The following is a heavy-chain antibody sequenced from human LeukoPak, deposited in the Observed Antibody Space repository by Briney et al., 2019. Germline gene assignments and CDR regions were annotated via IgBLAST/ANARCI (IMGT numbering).Heavy chain of an antibody. V-gene: IGHV3-23*01. Sequence: PGGSLRLSCAASGFTFSTYAVNWVRQAPGKGLEWVSTISGSGDSTYYADSVKGRFTISRDNAKNSLYLQMNSLRAEDTAVYYCARAFYCSSTSCYEKHDYWGQGTLVTVSS. J-gene: IGHJ4*02. CDR3: ARAFYCSSTSCYEKHDY. CDR2: ISGSGDST. D-gene: IGHD2-2*01. CDR1: GFTFSTYA.